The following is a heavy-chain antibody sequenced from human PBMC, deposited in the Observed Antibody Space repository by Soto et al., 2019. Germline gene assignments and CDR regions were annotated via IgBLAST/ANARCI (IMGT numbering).Heavy chain of an antibody. CDR3: ARASFILRRISNLGEAGPGIIEH. D-gene: IGHD3-3*01. J-gene: IGHJ5*02. CDR2: LNPKDGDS. V-gene: IGHV1-2*02. Sequence: QVQLVQSGTEVKRPGASVKVSCKASGYIFSDYFLHWVRQAPGQGLEWMGWLNPKDGDSHYAQKFNYSVTMNADTPIAKATYMELSGLRTDDMGTYFCARASFILRRISNLGEAGPGIIEHWGQGTLVSVSS. CDR1: GYIFSDYF.